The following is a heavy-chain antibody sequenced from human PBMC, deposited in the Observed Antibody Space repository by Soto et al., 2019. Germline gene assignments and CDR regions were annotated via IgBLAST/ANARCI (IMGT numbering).Heavy chain of an antibody. CDR3: AKVGSNYDYGDYGVDWFDP. D-gene: IGHD4-17*01. CDR1: GFTFSSYA. J-gene: IGHJ5*02. CDR2: ISGSGGST. V-gene: IGHV3-23*01. Sequence: EVQLLESGGGLVQPGGSLRLSCAASGFTFSSYAMSWVRQAPGKGLEWVSAISGSGGSTYYADSVKGRFTISRENSKNTRYLQMNSLRAEDTAVYYCAKVGSNYDYGDYGVDWFDPWGQGTLVTVSS.